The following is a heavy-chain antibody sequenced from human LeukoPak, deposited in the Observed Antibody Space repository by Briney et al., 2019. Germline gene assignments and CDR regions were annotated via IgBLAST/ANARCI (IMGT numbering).Heavy chain of an antibody. CDR3: ARFYRRWLQAPRAFDI. Sequence: PSETLCLTCTVSGYSISSGYYWSWIRQPPGKGLEWIGEMNHSGSTNYNPSLKSRVTISVDTSKNQFSLKLSSVTAADTAVYYCARFYRRWLQAPRAFDIWGQGTMVTVSS. J-gene: IGHJ3*02. CDR1: GYSISSGYY. D-gene: IGHD5-24*01. V-gene: IGHV4-38-2*02. CDR2: MNHSGST.